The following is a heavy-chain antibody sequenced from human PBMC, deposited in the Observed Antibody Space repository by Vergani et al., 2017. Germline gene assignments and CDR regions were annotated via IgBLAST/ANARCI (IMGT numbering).Heavy chain of an antibody. V-gene: IGHV4-31*03. CDR2: IYYSGST. D-gene: IGHD3-22*01. CDR3: AGQFLFRGYHLH. J-gene: IGHJ4*02. CDR1: GGSISSGGYY. Sequence: QVQLQESGPGLVKPSETLSLTCTVSGGSISSGGYYWSWIRQHPGKGLEWIGYIYYSGSTYYNPSLKSRVTISVDTSKNQFSLKLSSVTAADTAVYYCAGQFLFRGYHLHWGQGTLVTVSS.